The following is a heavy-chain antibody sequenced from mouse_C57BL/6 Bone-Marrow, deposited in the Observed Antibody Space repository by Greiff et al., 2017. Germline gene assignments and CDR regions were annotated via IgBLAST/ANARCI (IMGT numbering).Heavy chain of an antibody. CDR2: IYPGSGNT. Sequence: QVQLKESGAELVRPGASVKLSCKASGYTFTDYYINWVKQRPGQGLEWIARIYPGSGNTYYNETFKGKATLTAEKSSSTSFMQLSSLTSEDSAVYFCARSTVVAYNAMDYWGQGTSVTGSS. CDR3: ARSTVVAYNAMDY. V-gene: IGHV1-76*01. CDR1: GYTFTDYY. J-gene: IGHJ4*01. D-gene: IGHD1-1*01.